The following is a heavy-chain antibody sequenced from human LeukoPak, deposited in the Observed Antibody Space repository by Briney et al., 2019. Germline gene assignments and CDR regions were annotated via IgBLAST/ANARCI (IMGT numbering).Heavy chain of an antibody. CDR1: GGSISNYY. J-gene: IGHJ5*02. Sequence: PSETLSLTCTVSGGSISNYYWSWIRQPPGKGLEWIGYMYYSGSTNYNPSLKSRVTISVDTSKNQFSLKLTSVTAADTALYYCARSQFSGNWFDPWGQGTLVTVSS. CDR3: ARSQFSGNWFDP. CDR2: MYYSGST. V-gene: IGHV4-59*01.